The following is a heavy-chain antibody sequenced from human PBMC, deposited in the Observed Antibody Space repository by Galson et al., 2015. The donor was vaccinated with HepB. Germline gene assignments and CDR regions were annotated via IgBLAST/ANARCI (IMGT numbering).Heavy chain of an antibody. CDR1: GGTFSGYT. CDR2: FDPEDGET. V-gene: IGHV1-24*01. CDR3: ARANYDYVWGNQTWYFDL. D-gene: IGHD3-16*01. Sequence: SVKVSCKASGGTFSGYTISWVRQAPGKGLEWMGGFDPEDGETIYAQKFQGRVTMTEDTSTDTAYMELSSLRSEDTAVYYCARANYDYVWGNQTWYFDLWGRGTLVTVSS. J-gene: IGHJ2*01.